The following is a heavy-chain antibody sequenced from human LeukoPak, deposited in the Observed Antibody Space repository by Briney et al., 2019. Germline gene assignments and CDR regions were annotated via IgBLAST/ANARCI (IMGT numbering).Heavy chain of an antibody. D-gene: IGHD3-10*01. CDR1: GFPFDVYG. CDR2: INWNGGST. CDR3: ARGARGVSGYYFDF. J-gene: IGHJ4*02. V-gene: IGHV3-20*04. Sequence: GGSLRLSCAASGFPFDVYGLSWVRQAPGKGLEWVSGINWNGGSTGYADSVKGRFTISRDNAKNSLYLQMNSLRAEDTALYYCARGARGVSGYYFDFWGQGTLVTISS.